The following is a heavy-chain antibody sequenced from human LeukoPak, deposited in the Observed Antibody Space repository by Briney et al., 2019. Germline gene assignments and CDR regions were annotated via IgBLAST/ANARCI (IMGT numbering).Heavy chain of an antibody. Sequence: ASETLSLTCTGSGGSISSYYWSWIGQPAGKGLEWIGRIYTSGSTNYNPSLKSRVTMSVDTSKNQFSLKLSSVTAADTAVYYCAREQVVPAAKGWFDPWGQGTLVTVSS. CDR3: AREQVVPAAKGWFDP. CDR2: IYTSGST. CDR1: GGSISSYY. V-gene: IGHV4-4*07. D-gene: IGHD2-2*01. J-gene: IGHJ5*02.